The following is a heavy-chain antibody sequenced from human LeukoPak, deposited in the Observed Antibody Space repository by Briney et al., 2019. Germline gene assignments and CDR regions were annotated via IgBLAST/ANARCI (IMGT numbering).Heavy chain of an antibody. Sequence: GGSLRLSCAASGFTFDDYGMSWVRQAPGKGLEWVSGINWNGGSTGYADSGKGRFTISRDNAKNSLYLQMNSLRAEDTALYYCARGGYYYDSSGFLYYFDYWGQGTLVTVSS. CDR3: ARGGYYYDSSGFLYYFDY. CDR1: GFTFDDYG. CDR2: INWNGGST. J-gene: IGHJ4*02. D-gene: IGHD3-22*01. V-gene: IGHV3-20*04.